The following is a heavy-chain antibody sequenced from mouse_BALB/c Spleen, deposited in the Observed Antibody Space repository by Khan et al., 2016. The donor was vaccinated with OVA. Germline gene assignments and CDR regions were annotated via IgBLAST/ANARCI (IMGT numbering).Heavy chain of an antibody. CDR1: GFSLNHYG. V-gene: IGHV2-2*02. D-gene: IGHD2-2*01. CDR2: IWSGGST. J-gene: IGHJ3*01. CDR3: ARNYGYDEGLAY. Sequence: QMQLEESGPGLVQPSQSLSITCTVSGFSLNHYGVHWVRQSPGKGLEWLGVIWSGGSTDYNAAFISRLSISKDNSKSQVFFKMNSLQPNDTAVYYCARNYGYDEGLAYWGQGTLVTVSA.